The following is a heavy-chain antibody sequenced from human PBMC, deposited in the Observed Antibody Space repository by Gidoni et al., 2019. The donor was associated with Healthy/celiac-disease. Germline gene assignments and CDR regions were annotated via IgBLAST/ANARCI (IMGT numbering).Heavy chain of an antibody. CDR3: AHTPDRVLSREFDY. CDR1: GFSLSNSGVG. CDR2: IYWVDDK. Sequence: QITLKASRPTLVNPTQTLTLTCTFSGFSLSNSGVGVGWIRQLPGKALEWLALIYWVDDKRYSPALKSRITITKDTSKNQVVLTLTNVDPVDAATYYCAHTPDRVLSREFDYWGQGTLVTVSS. V-gene: IGHV2-5*02. J-gene: IGHJ4*02. D-gene: IGHD3-9*01.